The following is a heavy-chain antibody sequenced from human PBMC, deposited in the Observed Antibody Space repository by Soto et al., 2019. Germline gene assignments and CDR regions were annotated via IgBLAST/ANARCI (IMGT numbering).Heavy chain of an antibody. V-gene: IGHV1-69*13. D-gene: IGHD2-2*01. J-gene: IGHJ6*02. CDR2: IIPIFGTA. Sequence: ASVKVSCKASRCTFSSYAISWVRQAPGQGLEWMGGIIPIFGTANYAQKFQGRVTITADESTSTAYMELSSLRSEDTAVYYCARGGIVVIPAAIRSYYYYYGMDVWGQGTTVTVSS. CDR3: ARGGIVVIPAAIRSYYYYYGMDV. CDR1: RCTFSSYA.